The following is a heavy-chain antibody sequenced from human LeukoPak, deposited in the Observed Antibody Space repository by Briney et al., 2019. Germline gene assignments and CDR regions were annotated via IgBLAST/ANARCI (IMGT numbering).Heavy chain of an antibody. CDR2: ISTSGHTI. J-gene: IGHJ4*02. D-gene: IGHD4/OR15-4a*01. Sequence: GGALRISCAASGFTFSSYALNLVRQTPGEGLEGGLYISTSGHTIYYADSVKGRFTISRDNANNSLYLQMNSLRAEDTAVYYCARPTASYGDNSRGIDYWGQGTLVTVSS. CDR3: ARPTASYGDNSRGIDY. CDR1: GFTFSSYA. V-gene: IGHV3-48*01.